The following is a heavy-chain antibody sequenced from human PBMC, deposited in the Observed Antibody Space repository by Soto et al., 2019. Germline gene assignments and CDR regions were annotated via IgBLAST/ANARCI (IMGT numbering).Heavy chain of an antibody. V-gene: IGHV1-46*01. Sequence: ASVKVSCKASGYTFTSRYMHWVRQAPGQGLEWMGIINPSDGNTNYAQKLQGRVTMTTDTSTSTAYMELRSLRSDDTAVYYCARDLPDYDFWSGSHWDYWGEGTLVTVAS. J-gene: IGHJ4*02. CDR3: ARDLPDYDFWSGSHWDY. CDR1: GYTFTSRY. D-gene: IGHD3-3*01. CDR2: INPSDGNT.